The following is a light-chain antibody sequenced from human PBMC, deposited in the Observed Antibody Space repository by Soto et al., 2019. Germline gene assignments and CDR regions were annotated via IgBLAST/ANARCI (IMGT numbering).Light chain of an antibody. V-gene: IGLV2-14*01. CDR2: EVS. CDR1: SSDVGGYNY. CDR3: SSYGGSIFV. Sequence: QSALTQPASVSGSPGQSITISCTGTSSDVGGYNYVSWYQQHPGKAPKLMIYEVSNRPSGVSNRFSGSKSGNTASLTISGLQAEDEADYYCSSYGGSIFVFGTGTKLTVL. J-gene: IGLJ1*01.